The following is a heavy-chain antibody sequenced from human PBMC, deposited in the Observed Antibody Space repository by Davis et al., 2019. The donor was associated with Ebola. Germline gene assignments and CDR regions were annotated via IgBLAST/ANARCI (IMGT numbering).Heavy chain of an antibody. J-gene: IGHJ4*02. D-gene: IGHD3-16*01. CDR2: ISSNGGST. CDR3: ARGLHLGVSDF. CDR1: EFTFSKYE. V-gene: IGHV3-64*02. Sequence: PGGSLRLSCVASEFTFSKYEINWVRQAPGKGLEYVSAISSNGGSTYYADSLKGRFTISRDDSKNTLYLQMGGLRAEDMAVYYCARGLHLGVSDFWGQGILVTVSS.